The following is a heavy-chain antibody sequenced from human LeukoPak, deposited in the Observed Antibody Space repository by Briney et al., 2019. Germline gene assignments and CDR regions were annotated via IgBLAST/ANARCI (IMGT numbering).Heavy chain of an antibody. D-gene: IGHD3-9*01. CDR2: ISAYNDDT. CDR3: ARDIPSDDYDILTGRAPAFDY. Sequence: ASVKVSCKASGYTFTSYGISWVRQAPGQGLGWMGWISAYNDDTNFAQKLQGRVTMTTYTSTSTAYMELRSLRSDDTAVYYCARDIPSDDYDILTGRAPAFDYWGQGTLVTVSS. J-gene: IGHJ4*02. CDR1: GYTFTSYG. V-gene: IGHV1-18*01.